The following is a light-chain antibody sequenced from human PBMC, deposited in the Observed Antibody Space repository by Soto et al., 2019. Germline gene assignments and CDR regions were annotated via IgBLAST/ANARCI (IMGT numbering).Light chain of an antibody. CDR2: DVT. CDR3: QSLFT. CDR1: QSVSNY. J-gene: IGKJ3*01. Sequence: EIVLTQSPATLSLSPGERATLSRRASQSVSNYLAWYQQKPGQAPRLLIYDVTNRATGIPARFSGSGSGTDFTLTISSLEPEDFAVYYCQSLFTFGPGTKVDIK. V-gene: IGKV3-11*01.